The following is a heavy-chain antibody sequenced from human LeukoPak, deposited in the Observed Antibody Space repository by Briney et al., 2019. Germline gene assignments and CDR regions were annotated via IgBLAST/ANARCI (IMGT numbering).Heavy chain of an antibody. CDR3: ARDPGGHLRWFGELLYGPYNWFDP. Sequence: ASVKVSCKASGGTFSSYAISWVRQAPGQGLEWMGGIIPIFGTANYAQKLQGRVTMTTDTSTSTAYMELRSLRSDDTAVYYCARDPGGHLRWFGELLYGPYNWFDPWGQGTLVTVSS. CDR1: GGTFSSYA. V-gene: IGHV1-69*05. J-gene: IGHJ5*02. CDR2: IIPIFGTA. D-gene: IGHD3-10*01.